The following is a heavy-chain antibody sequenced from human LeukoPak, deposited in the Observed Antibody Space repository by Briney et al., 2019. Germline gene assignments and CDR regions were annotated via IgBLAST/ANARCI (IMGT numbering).Heavy chain of an antibody. J-gene: IGHJ6*02. V-gene: IGHV3-30*18. D-gene: IGHD2-2*01. CDR3: AKVIFACSSASCSNYYYYGVDV. CDR2: ISFDGSNK. Sequence: PGGSLRLSCAASGFIFSHYGMHWVRQAPGKGLEWVAVISFDGSNKYYADSVKGRFTISSDNSKNTLYLQMNSLRAEDTAVYYCAKVIFACSSASCSNYYYYGVDVWGQGTTVTVSS. CDR1: GFIFSHYG.